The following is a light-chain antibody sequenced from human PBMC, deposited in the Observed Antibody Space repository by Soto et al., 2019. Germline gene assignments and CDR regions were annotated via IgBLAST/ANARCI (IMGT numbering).Light chain of an antibody. CDR3: QQYNNWPSWT. V-gene: IGKV3-15*01. CDR1: QSVSGN. CDR2: GAS. Sequence: EIVMTQSPATLSVSPGERATLSCRASQSVSGNLAWYQQKPGQAPRLLMYGASTRATGIPARFSGSGSGPEFTLTISSLQSEDFAVYYFQQYNNWPSWTFGQGTKVEIK. J-gene: IGKJ1*01.